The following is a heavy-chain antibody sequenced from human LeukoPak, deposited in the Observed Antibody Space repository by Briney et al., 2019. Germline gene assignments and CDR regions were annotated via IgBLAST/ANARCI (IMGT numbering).Heavy chain of an antibody. V-gene: IGHV1-46*01. CDR2: INPSGGST. Sequence: VASVKVSCTASGYTFTSYYMHWVRQAPGQGLEWMGIINPSGGSTSYAQKFQGRVTMTRDTSTSTVYMELSSLRSEATAVYYCAGFGSGWYGGGFFDYWGQGTLVTVSS. CDR3: AGFGSGWYGGGFFDY. J-gene: IGHJ4*02. D-gene: IGHD6-19*01. CDR1: GYTFTSYY.